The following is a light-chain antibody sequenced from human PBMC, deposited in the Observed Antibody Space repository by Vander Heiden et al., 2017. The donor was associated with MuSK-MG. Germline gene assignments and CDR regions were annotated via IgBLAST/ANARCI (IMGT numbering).Light chain of an antibody. Sequence: QSALTPPASVSGSLGQSITISCTGTSRYVGRYTLVSWYQQHPGNAPTLMIYVVNKRPSGISNRFSCAKSGNPASMTISGLQAEYAADYYCCPYEGRTTFEVVGGGTELTVL. CDR2: VVN. J-gene: IGLJ2*01. CDR1: SRYVGRYTL. CDR3: CPYEGRTTFEV. V-gene: IGLV2-23*02.